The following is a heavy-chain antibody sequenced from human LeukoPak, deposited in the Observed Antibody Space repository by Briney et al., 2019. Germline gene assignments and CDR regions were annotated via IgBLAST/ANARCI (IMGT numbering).Heavy chain of an antibody. D-gene: IGHD2-15*01. CDR3: ARCSGGSWRWGDFDY. V-gene: IGHV3-48*01. CDR2: IGSSSSTI. Sequence: GGSLRLSCAASGFTFSSYSMNWVRQAPGKGLEWVSYIGSSSSTIHYADSVKGRFTISRDNAKNSLYLQMNSLRAEDTAVYYCARCSGGSWRWGDFDYWGQGTLVTVSS. CDR1: GFTFSSYS. J-gene: IGHJ4*02.